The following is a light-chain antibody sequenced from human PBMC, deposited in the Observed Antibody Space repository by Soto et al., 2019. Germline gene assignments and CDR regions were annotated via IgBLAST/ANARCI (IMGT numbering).Light chain of an antibody. CDR2: AAS. J-gene: IGKJ5*01. Sequence: DIQMTQSPSTLSASVGDRVTITCRASQNIDLSLAWFQQRPGQAPKVLIYAASGLASGVPSTFSGSGSGTEFTLTISSLQSEDFAVYYCQQYNNWPPITFGQGTRREIK. V-gene: IGKV1-5*01. CDR1: QNIDLS. CDR3: QQYNNWPPIT.